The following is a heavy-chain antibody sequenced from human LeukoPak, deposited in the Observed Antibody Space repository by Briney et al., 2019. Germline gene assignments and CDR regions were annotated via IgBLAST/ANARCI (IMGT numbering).Heavy chain of an antibody. V-gene: IGHV1-2*02. CDR2: INPNSGGT. J-gene: IGHJ4*02. D-gene: IGHD2-2*01. Sequence: ASVKVSCKASGYTFTGNYMHWVRQASGQGLEWMGWINPNSGGTNYAQKFQGRVTMTRDTSISTAYMELSRLRSDDTAVYYCARVQGYCSSTSCYPDTNFDYWGQGTLVTVSS. CDR1: GYTFTGNY. CDR3: ARVQGYCSSTSCYPDTNFDY.